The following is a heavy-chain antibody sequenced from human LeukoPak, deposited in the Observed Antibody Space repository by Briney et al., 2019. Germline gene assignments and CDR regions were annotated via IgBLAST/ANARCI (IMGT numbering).Heavy chain of an antibody. D-gene: IGHD3-3*01. CDR3: ARDYDFWSGYLDY. Sequence: ASVKVSCTASGGTFSSYTISWVRQAPGQGLGWMGGFLPIFGTANYAQKFQGRVTITADESTSTAYMELSSLRSEDTAVYYCARDYDFWSGYLDYWGQGTLVTVSS. V-gene: IGHV1-69*13. J-gene: IGHJ4*02. CDR2: FLPIFGTA. CDR1: GGTFSSYT.